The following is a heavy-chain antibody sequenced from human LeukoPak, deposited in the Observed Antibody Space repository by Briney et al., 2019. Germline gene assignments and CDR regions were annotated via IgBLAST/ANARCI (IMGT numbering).Heavy chain of an antibody. CDR1: GFTFSKNG. V-gene: IGHV3-33*01. CDR2: IYYDGSNN. J-gene: IGHJ6*02. CDR3: ARDRGYGSGAMDV. Sequence: PGRSLRLSCAASGFTFSKNGMHWVRQAPGKGLEWVAVIYYDGSNNFSTDSVKGRFTISRDNSKNALYLQMDSLRVEDTAVYYCARDRGYGSGAMDVWGQGTTVTVSS. D-gene: IGHD3-10*01.